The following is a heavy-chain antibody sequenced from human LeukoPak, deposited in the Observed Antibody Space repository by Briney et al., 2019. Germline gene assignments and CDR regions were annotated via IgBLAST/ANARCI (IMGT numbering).Heavy chain of an antibody. D-gene: IGHD3-22*01. V-gene: IGHV3-30*18. CDR3: AKGLSLYYDSSGYLFAY. J-gene: IGHJ4*02. CDR1: VFTFSSYG. CDR2: ISYDGSNK. Sequence: GGSLRLSCAASVFTFSSYGMDWVRQAPGKGLEWVSVISYDGSNKYYADSVKCRFTISRDNCKNTLYLQMNSLSAEDTAVYYCAKGLSLYYDSSGYLFAYWGQGTLVTVSS.